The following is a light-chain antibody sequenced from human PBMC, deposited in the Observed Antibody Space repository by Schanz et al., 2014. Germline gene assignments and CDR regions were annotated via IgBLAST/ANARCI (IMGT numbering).Light chain of an antibody. CDR2: GAS. Sequence: EIVLTQSPATLSLSPGERATLSCRASQSVSSHLAWYQQKPGQAPRLLIYGASRRATGIPDRFSGSGSETDFTLTISRLEPEDFAVYYCQQYGNSPRTFGQGTKVEIK. CDR1: QSVSSH. V-gene: IGKV3-20*01. CDR3: QQYGNSPRT. J-gene: IGKJ1*01.